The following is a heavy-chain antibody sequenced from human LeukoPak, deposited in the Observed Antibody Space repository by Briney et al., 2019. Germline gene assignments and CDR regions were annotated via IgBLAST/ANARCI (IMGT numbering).Heavy chain of an antibody. J-gene: IGHJ4*02. D-gene: IGHD6-6*01. CDR2: ISSTGYSK. CDR3: ARRSIGGSHFDC. V-gene: IGHV3-48*03. CDR1: GFTFSSYD. Sequence: PGGSLRLSCAASGFTFSSYDVNWVRQAPGKGLEWVSYISSTGYSKYYADSVKGRFTISRDNAKSSLYLQMNSLRAEDTAVYYCARRSIGGSHFDCWGRGTLVTVSS.